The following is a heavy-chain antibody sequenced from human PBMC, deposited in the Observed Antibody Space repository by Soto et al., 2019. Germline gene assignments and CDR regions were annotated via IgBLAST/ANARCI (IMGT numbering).Heavy chain of an antibody. CDR2: ISSSGSTI. D-gene: IGHD2-2*01. CDR1: GFTFSDYY. Sequence: QVQLVESGGGLVKPGGSLRLSCAASGFTFSDYYMSWIRQAPGKGLEWVSYISSSGSTIYYADSVKGRFTISRDNAKNSLYLQMNSLRAEDTAVYYCARRRIELGYCISTSCYAAYYFDYWGQGTLVTVSS. CDR3: ARRRIELGYCISTSCYAAYYFDY. J-gene: IGHJ4*02. V-gene: IGHV3-11*01.